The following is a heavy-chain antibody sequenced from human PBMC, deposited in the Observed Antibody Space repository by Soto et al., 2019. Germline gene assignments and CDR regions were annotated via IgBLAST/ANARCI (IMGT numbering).Heavy chain of an antibody. CDR3: ARDPTSGGATSDPVDY. CDR1: GFTFSSYS. D-gene: IGHD1-26*01. V-gene: IGHV3-21*01. CDR2: ISSSSSYI. Sequence: GSLRLSCAASGFTFSSYSMNWVRQAPGKGLEWVSSISSSSSYIYYADSVKGRFTISRDNAKNSLYLQMNSLRAEDTAVYYCARDPTSGGATSDPVDYWGQGTLVTVSS. J-gene: IGHJ4*02.